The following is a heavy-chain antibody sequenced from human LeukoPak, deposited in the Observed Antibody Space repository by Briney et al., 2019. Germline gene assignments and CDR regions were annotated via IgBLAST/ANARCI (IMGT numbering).Heavy chain of an antibody. J-gene: IGHJ3*02. Sequence: ASVKVSCKVSGYTLTELSMHWVRQAPGKGLEWMGGFDPEDGETIYAQKFQGRVTMTEDTSTDTAYMELSSLRSEDTAVYYCATPVAMVRGVNDAFDIWGQGTMVTVSS. V-gene: IGHV1-24*01. CDR1: GYTLTELS. D-gene: IGHD3-10*01. CDR2: FDPEDGET. CDR3: ATPVAMVRGVNDAFDI.